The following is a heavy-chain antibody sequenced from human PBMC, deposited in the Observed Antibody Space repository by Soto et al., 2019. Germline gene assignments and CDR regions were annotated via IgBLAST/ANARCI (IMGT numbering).Heavy chain of an antibody. Sequence: PGGSLRLSCAASGFTFSSYGMHWVRQTPGKGLEWVAVISYDGSNKYYADSVKGRFTISRDNSKNTLYLQMNSLRAEDTAVYYCAICSESSSSWYDYYYGMDVWGQGTPVTVS. D-gene: IGHD6-13*01. CDR3: AICSESSSSWYDYYYGMDV. CDR2: ISYDGSNK. J-gene: IGHJ6*02. V-gene: IGHV3-30*03. CDR1: GFTFSSYG.